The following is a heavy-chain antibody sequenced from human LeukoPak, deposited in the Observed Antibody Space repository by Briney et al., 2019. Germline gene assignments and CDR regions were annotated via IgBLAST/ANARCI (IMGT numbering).Heavy chain of an antibody. CDR1: GGSFSGYY. CDR3: ARPRAPTRYCSGGSCPFDC. CDR2: INHSGST. V-gene: IGHV4-34*01. D-gene: IGHD2-15*01. Sequence: SETLSLTCAVYGGSFSGYYWSWIRQPPGKGLEWIGEINHSGSTNYNPSLKSRVTISVDTSKNQFSLKLSSVTAADTAVYYCARPRAPTRYCSGGSCPFDCWGQGTLVTVSS. J-gene: IGHJ4*02.